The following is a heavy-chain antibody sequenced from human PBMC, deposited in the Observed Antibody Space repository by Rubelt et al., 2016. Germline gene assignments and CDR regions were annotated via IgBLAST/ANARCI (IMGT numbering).Heavy chain of an antibody. CDR3: ARVRFGDSWFDP. Sequence: QVQLVQSGAEVKKPGASVKVSCEASGYTFTSYGISWVRQAPGQGLGWMGWISAYNGKTNDAQKLQGRVTMTTDTSTRTAYMELRSLRSDDTAVYYCARVRFGDSWFDPWGQGTLVTVSS. D-gene: IGHD3-10*01. CDR2: ISAYNGKT. V-gene: IGHV1-18*01. CDR1: GYTFTSYG. J-gene: IGHJ5*02.